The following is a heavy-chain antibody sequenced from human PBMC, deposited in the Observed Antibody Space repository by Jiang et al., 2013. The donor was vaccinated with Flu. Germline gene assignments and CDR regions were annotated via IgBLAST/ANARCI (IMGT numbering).Heavy chain of an antibody. CDR3: ARHGGLGHYGSGLRGWFDP. CDR1: GGSISSYY. CDR2: IYYSGST. D-gene: IGHD3-10*01. J-gene: IGHJ5*02. Sequence: GSGLVKPSGTLSLTCTVSGGSISSYYWSWIRQPPGKGLEWIGYIYYSGSTNYNPSLKSRVTISVDTSKNQFSLKLSSVTAADTAVYYCARHGGLGHYGSGLRGWFDPWGQGTLVTVSS. V-gene: IGHV4-59*01.